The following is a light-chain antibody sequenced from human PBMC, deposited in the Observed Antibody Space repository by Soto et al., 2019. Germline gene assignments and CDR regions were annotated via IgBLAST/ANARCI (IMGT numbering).Light chain of an antibody. J-gene: IGKJ4*01. Sequence: DIQMTQSPSSLSASVGDRVTITCRASQGISSYLAWYQQKPGKAPELLMYAASTLQSGVPSRFSGSGSGTDFTLIITSLQPEDVATYYCQKYNSAPPTFGGGTQVEIK. CDR1: QGISSY. CDR2: AAS. CDR3: QKYNSAPPT. V-gene: IGKV1-27*01.